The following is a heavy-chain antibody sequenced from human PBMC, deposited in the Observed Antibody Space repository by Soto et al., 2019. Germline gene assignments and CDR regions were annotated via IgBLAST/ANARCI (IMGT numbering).Heavy chain of an antibody. Sequence: GESLKISCKGSGYSFTSYWIGWVRQMPGKGLEWIGIIYPGDSDTRYSPSFQGQVTISADKSISTAYLQWSSLKASDTAMYYCARASMVRGVIPNYYYYYGMDVWGQGTTVTV. CDR3: ARASMVRGVIPNYYYYYGMDV. J-gene: IGHJ6*02. D-gene: IGHD3-10*01. CDR2: IYPGDSDT. V-gene: IGHV5-51*01. CDR1: GYSFTSYW.